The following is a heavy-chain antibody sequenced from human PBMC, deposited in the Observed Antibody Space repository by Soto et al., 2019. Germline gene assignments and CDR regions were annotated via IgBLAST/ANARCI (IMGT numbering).Heavy chain of an antibody. CDR3: ARHYCSGGSCYSYYYYYGMDV. D-gene: IGHD2-15*01. CDR1: GYSFTSYW. CDR2: IYPGDSDT. V-gene: IGHV5-51*01. J-gene: IGHJ6*02. Sequence: ESLRISCKGSGYSFTSYWIGWVRQMPGKGLEWMGIIYPGDSDTRYSPSFQGQVTISADKSISTAYLQWSSLKASDTAMYYCARHYCSGGSCYSYYYYYGMDVWGQVTTVTVSS.